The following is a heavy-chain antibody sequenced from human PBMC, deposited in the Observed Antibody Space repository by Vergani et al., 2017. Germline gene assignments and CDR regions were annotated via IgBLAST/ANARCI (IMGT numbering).Heavy chain of an antibody. CDR3: ARGPYYFDY. J-gene: IGHJ4*02. V-gene: IGHV1-2*02. Sequence: QVQLVQSGAEVKKPGSSVKVSCKTSGGTFSSYTISWVRQAPGQGLEWMGRIIPKSGGTNYAQKSQGRVTMTRDTSISTAYMELSRLRSDDTAVYYCARGPYYFDYWGQGTLVTVSS. CDR1: GGTFSSYT. CDR2: IIPKSGGT.